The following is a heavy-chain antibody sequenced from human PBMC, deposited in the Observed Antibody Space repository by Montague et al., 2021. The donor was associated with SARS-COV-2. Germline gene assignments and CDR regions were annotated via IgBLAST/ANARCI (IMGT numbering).Heavy chain of an antibody. J-gene: IGHJ5*02. CDR2: IYQSGTT. Sequence: TLSLTCAVSGVSISNGGYTWSWIRRPPGKGLEWIGYIYQSGTTRYNPSLKSRVTMSVDKSKNQFSLQLTSVIAADTAIYFCARSMIRGGLNWFDPWGQGTLVTVSS. D-gene: IGHD3-10*01. CDR3: ARSMIRGGLNWFDP. V-gene: IGHV4-30-2*01. CDR1: GVSISNGGYT.